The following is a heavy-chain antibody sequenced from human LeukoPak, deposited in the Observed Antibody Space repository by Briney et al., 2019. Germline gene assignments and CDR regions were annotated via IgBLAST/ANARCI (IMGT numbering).Heavy chain of an antibody. CDR3: AKSWNYYDSSGDDALDI. V-gene: IGHV3-23*01. CDR2: ISGSGIST. Sequence: RGTLRLSCAASGFTFSSYGMNWVRQAPGKGLEWVSGISGSGISTYYADSVKGRFTISRDNSKNTLYLQMNSLRVEDTAVYYCAKSWNYYDSSGDDALDIWGQGTMVTVSS. CDR1: GFTFSSYG. J-gene: IGHJ3*02. D-gene: IGHD3-22*01.